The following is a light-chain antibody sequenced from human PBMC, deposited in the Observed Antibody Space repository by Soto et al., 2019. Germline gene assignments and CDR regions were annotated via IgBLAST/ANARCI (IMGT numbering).Light chain of an antibody. V-gene: IGKV2-28*01. J-gene: IGKJ1*01. CDR3: MQALQPPPT. Sequence: DIVMTQSPLSLPVTPGEPASISCRSSQSLLHSNGYNYLDWYLQKPGQSPQLLIYLGSNRASGVPDRFSGSGSGTDFTLRISRMEAEDVGVYYCMQALQPPPTFGQGTKVEVK. CDR1: QSLLHSNGYNY. CDR2: LGS.